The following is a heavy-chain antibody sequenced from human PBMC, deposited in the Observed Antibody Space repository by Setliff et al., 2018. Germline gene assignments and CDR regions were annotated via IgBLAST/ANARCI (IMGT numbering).Heavy chain of an antibody. CDR2: FDPEDGET. J-gene: IGHJ4*02. D-gene: IGHD5-18*01. CDR3: ATSVSWIQLVLYPQGHPEPFDY. Sequence: ASVKVSCQVSGYTLTELSMHWVRQAPGKGLEWMGGFDPEDGETIYAQRFQGRVTMTEDTSTDTAYMELSSLRSEDTAVYYCATSVSWIQLVLYPQGHPEPFDYWGQGTLVTVSS. V-gene: IGHV1-24*01. CDR1: GYTLTELS.